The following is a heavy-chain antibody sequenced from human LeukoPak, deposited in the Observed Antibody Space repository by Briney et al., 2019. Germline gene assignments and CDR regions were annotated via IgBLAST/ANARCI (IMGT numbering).Heavy chain of an antibody. J-gene: IGHJ4*02. V-gene: IGHV4-59*08. D-gene: IGHD3-22*01. CDR3: ARGYYDSTGYLYYFDY. Sequence: SETLSLTCSVSGGSISSYYLSWIRQPPGKGLEWLGYIYYSGSTSYNPSLKSRVTMSVDTSKNQFSLKLSSVAAADTAVYYCARGYYDSTGYLYYFDYWGQGTLVTVSS. CDR2: IYYSGST. CDR1: GGSISSYY.